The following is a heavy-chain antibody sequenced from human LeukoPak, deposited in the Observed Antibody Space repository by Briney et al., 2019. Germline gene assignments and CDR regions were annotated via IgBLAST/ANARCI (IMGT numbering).Heavy chain of an antibody. V-gene: IGHV4-30-4*08. CDR2: IYYSGST. D-gene: IGHD4-23*01. CDR3: AREGYYGGNYGY. CDR1: GGSISSGDYY. J-gene: IGHJ4*02. Sequence: PSETLSLTCTVSGGSISSGDYYWSWIRQPPGKGLEWIGYIYYSGSTYYNPSLKSRVTISVDTSKNQFSLKPSSVTAADTAVYYCAREGYYGGNYGYWGQGTLVTVSS.